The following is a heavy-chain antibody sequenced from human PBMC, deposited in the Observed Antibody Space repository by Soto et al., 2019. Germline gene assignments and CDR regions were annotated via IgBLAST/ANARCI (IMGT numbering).Heavy chain of an antibody. J-gene: IGHJ3*02. CDR2: ISSSSSYI. CDR1: GFTFSRHA. D-gene: IGHD1-26*01. V-gene: IGHV3-21*05. Sequence: GGSLRLSCAASGFTFSRHAIHWVRLTPGRGLEWVSHISSSSSYINYADSVKGRFTISRDNAKNSLYLQMNSLRVEDTAIYYCAGIVRATDAFDIRGQGTMVTVSS. CDR3: AGIVRATDAFDI.